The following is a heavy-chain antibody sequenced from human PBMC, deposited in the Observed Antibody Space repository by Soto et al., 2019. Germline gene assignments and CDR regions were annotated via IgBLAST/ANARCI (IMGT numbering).Heavy chain of an antibody. CDR2: IVVGSGNT. Sequence: SVKVSCKASGFTFTSSAVQWVRQARGQRLEWIGWIVVGSGNTNYAQKFQERVTITRDMSTSTAYMELSSLRSEDTAVYYCAGSSSRVDYYYYYGMDAWGQGTTVTVSS. CDR1: GFTFTSSA. D-gene: IGHD6-6*01. V-gene: IGHV1-58*01. J-gene: IGHJ6*02. CDR3: AGSSSRVDYYYYYGMDA.